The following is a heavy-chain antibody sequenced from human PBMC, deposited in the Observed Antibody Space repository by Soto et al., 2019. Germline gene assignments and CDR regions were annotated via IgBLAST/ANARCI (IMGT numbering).Heavy chain of an antibody. J-gene: IGHJ4*02. Sequence: ASVKVSCKASGYTFTRYAMHWVRQAPGQRLEWMGWINAGNGNTKYSQKFQGRVTITRDTSASTAYMELSSLRSEDTAVYYCARGRVAVAGTTFFDYWGQGTLVTVSS. D-gene: IGHD6-19*01. V-gene: IGHV1-3*01. CDR2: INAGNGNT. CDR1: GYTFTRYA. CDR3: ARGRVAVAGTTFFDY.